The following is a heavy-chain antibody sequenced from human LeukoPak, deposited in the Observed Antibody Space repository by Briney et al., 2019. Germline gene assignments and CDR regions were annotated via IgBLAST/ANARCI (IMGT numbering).Heavy chain of an antibody. CDR1: GYTFSDYP. Sequence: PWASVKVSCKASGYTFSDYPMHWVRQAPGQGLEWMGGIIPIFGTANYAQKFQGRVTITTDESTSTAYMELSSLRSEDTAVYYCARLNKGSSSWYWGYNWFDPWGQGTLVTVSS. V-gene: IGHV1-69*05. CDR3: ARLNKGSSSWYWGYNWFDP. CDR2: IIPIFGTA. D-gene: IGHD6-13*01. J-gene: IGHJ5*02.